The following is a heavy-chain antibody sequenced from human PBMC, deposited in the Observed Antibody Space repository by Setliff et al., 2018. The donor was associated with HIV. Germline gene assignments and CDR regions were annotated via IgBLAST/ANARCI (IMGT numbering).Heavy chain of an antibody. CDR1: GFIFSSYA. Sequence: PGGSLRLSCAASGFIFSSYAMNWVRQAPGKGLEWVSTIYSDGSTYHADSVKGRFTLSRDTSKNTLSLQMNTLRPEDTAVYYCARVRLYNSALDYWGQGTLVTVSS. CDR3: ARVRLYNSALDY. CDR2: IYSDGST. V-gene: IGHV3-66*02. D-gene: IGHD3-22*01. J-gene: IGHJ4*02.